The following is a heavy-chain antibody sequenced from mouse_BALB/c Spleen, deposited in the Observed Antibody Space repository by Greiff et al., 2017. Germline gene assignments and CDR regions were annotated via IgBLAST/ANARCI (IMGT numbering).Heavy chain of an antibody. CDR3: ARGARASLMAY. D-gene: IGHD3-1*01. CDR1: GYSFTGYY. Sequence: LVKTGASVKISCKASGYSFTGYYMHWVKQSHGKSLEWIGYISCYNGATSYNQKFKGKATFTVDTSASTAYMQLNSLTSEDSAAEYGARGARASLMAYWGQGTLVTVSA. V-gene: IGHV1S34*01. J-gene: IGHJ3*01. CDR2: ISCYNGAT.